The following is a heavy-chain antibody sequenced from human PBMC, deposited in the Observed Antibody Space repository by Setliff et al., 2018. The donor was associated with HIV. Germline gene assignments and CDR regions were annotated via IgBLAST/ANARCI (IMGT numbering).Heavy chain of an antibody. CDR1: GDTFSNYV. CDR2: INTNTGNP. CDR3: ARVGSYWSTFDY. V-gene: IGHV7-4-1*02. D-gene: IGHD1-26*01. Sequence: VKVSCKASGDTFSNYVLSWVRQAPGQGLEWMGWINTNTGNPTYAQGFTGRFVFSLDTSVSTAYLQITSLKTEDTAMYYCARVGSYWSTFDYWGQGALVTVSS. J-gene: IGHJ4*02.